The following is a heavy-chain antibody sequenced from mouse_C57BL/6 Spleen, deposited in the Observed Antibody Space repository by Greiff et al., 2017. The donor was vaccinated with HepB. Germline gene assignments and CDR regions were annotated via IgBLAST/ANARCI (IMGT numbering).Heavy chain of an antibody. D-gene: IGHD1-3*01. Sequence: VQLQQSGPELVKPGASVKISCKASGYAFSSSWMNWVKQRPGKGLEWIGRIYPGDGDTNYNGKFKGKATLTADKSSSTASMKLSSLTSEDSAFCFSPSLNDISSDYWGQGTTLTVSS. V-gene: IGHV1-82*01. CDR2: IYPGDGDT. CDR1: GYAFSSSW. CDR3: PSLNDISSDY. J-gene: IGHJ2*01.